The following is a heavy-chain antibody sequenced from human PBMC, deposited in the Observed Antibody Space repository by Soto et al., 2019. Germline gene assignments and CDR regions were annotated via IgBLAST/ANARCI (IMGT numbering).Heavy chain of an antibody. V-gene: IGHV4-59*01. CDR3: ARDSRTIIGVAYNWFDP. CDR1: GGSISSYY. CDR2: IYYSGST. D-gene: IGHD3-3*01. Sequence: PSETLSLTCTVSGGSISSYYWSWIRQPPGKGLEWIGYIYYSGSTNYNPSLKSRVTISVDTSKNQFSLKLSSVTAADTAVYYCARDSRTIIGVAYNWFDPWGQGTLVTISS. J-gene: IGHJ5*02.